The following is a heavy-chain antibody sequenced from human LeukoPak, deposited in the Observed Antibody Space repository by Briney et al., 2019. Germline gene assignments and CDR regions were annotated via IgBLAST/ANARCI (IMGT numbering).Heavy chain of an antibody. CDR1: GYTFTSYG. CDR2: ISAYNGNT. CDR3: ASVDYGDYSGGYGMDV. J-gene: IGHJ6*02. V-gene: IGHV1-18*01. Sequence: GASVKVSCKASGYTFTSYGISWVRQAPGQGLEWMGRISAYNGNTNYAQKLQGRVTMTTDTSTSTAYMELRSLRSDDTAVYYCASVDYGDYSGGYGMDVWGQGTTVTVSS. D-gene: IGHD4-17*01.